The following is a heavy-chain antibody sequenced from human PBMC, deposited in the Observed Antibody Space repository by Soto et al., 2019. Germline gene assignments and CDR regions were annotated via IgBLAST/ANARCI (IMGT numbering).Heavy chain of an antibody. Sequence: GASVKVSCKASGCTFTSYAMHWVRQAPGQRLEWMGWINAGNGNTKYSQKFQGRVTITRDTSASTAYMELSSLRSEDTAVYYCARVSSSWYGGWFDPWGQGTLVTVSS. V-gene: IGHV1-3*01. CDR2: INAGNGNT. D-gene: IGHD6-13*01. CDR3: ARVSSSWYGGWFDP. CDR1: GCTFTSYA. J-gene: IGHJ5*02.